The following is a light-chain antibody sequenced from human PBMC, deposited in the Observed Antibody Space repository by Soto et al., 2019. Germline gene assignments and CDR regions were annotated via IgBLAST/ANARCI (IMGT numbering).Light chain of an antibody. V-gene: IGLV1-44*01. CDR1: SSNIGSNI. J-gene: IGLJ1*01. CDR3: TAWDDSLNGYV. CDR2: SNN. Sequence: QSVLTQPPSASGTPGQRVTISCSGSSSNIGSNIVNWYQHLPGTAPKLLIHSNNQRPSGVPDRFAGSKSGTSASLAISGLQSEDEADDYCTAWDDSLNGYVFGTGTKVTVL.